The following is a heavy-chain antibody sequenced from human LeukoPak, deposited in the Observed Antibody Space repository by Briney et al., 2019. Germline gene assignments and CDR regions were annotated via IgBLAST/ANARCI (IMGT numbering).Heavy chain of an antibody. CDR2: ISSSSSYI. V-gene: IGHV3-21*01. D-gene: IGHD2-2*01. CDR1: GFTFSSYS. Sequence: GGSLRLSCAASGFTFSSYSMNWVRQAPGKGLEWVSSISSSSSYIYYADSVKGRFTISRDNAKNSLCLQMNSLRAEDTAVYYCAVNDGYCSSTSCPAFDYWGQGTLVTVSS. J-gene: IGHJ4*02. CDR3: AVNDGYCSSTSCPAFDY.